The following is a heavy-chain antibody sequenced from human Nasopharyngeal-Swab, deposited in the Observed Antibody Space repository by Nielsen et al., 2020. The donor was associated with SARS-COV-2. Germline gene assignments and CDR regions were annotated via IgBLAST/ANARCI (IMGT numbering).Heavy chain of an antibody. D-gene: IGHD3-3*01. CDR2: INTNTGNP. Sequence: ALVKVSCKASGYTFTSYAMNWVRQAPGQGLEWMGWINTNTGNPTYAQGFTGRFVFSLDTSVSTAYLQISSLKAEDTAVYYCARDEKSQGIFGVVISGQWWFDPWGQGTLVTVSS. J-gene: IGHJ5*02. CDR1: GYTFTSYA. CDR3: ARDEKSQGIFGVVISGQWWFDP. V-gene: IGHV7-4-1*02.